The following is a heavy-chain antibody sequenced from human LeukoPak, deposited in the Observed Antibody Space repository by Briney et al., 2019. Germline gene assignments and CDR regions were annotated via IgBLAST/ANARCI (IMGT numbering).Heavy chain of an antibody. V-gene: IGHV3-30*02. CDR3: AKGTGSSWYTYYYYYMDV. Sequence: PGGSLRLSCAASGFTFSSYGMHWVRQAPGKGLEWVAFIRYDGSNKYYADSVKGRFTISRDNSKNTLYLQMNSLRAEDTAVYYCAKGTGSSWYTYYYYYMDVWGKGTTVTVSS. CDR2: IRYDGSNK. CDR1: GFTFSSYG. D-gene: IGHD6-13*01. J-gene: IGHJ6*03.